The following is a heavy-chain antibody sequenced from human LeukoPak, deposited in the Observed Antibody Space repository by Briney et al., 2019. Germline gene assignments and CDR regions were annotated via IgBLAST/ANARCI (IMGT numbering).Heavy chain of an antibody. Sequence: KPSETLSLTCTVSGASISSFYWTWIRQPPGKGLEWIGYIYYSGNTNYNPSLKSRLTISLDTSKNQFSLKLSSVTAAGTAVYYCARLGGTTPNSDYWGQGTLVTVSS. CDR3: ARLGGTTPNSDY. CDR1: GASISSFY. J-gene: IGHJ4*02. V-gene: IGHV4-59*08. D-gene: IGHD1-7*01. CDR2: IYYSGNT.